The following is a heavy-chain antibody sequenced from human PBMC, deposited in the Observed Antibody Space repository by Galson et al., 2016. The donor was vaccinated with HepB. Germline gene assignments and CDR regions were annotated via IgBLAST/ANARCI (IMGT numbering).Heavy chain of an antibody. V-gene: IGHV1-18*01. CDR1: GYTFKSFG. D-gene: IGHD2-15*01. CDR3: AREGWYLDY. CDR2: ISAHNGNT. Sequence: SVKVSCKASGYTFKSFGISWVRQAPGQGLEWLGWISAHNGNTNYAQTLKGRVTMTTFAFTTTAYMELRSLRSEDTAVYYCAREGWYLDYWGQGTLVTVSS. J-gene: IGHJ4*02.